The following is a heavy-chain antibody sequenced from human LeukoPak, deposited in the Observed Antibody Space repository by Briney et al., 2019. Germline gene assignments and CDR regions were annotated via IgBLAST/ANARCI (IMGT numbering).Heavy chain of an antibody. V-gene: IGHV3-53*01. J-gene: IGHJ3*02. CDR1: GFTVSSNY. CDR2: IYSGGRT. D-gene: IGHD3-10*01. Sequence: GGSLRLSCAASGFTVSSNYMSWVRQAPGKGLEWVSLIYSGGRTYYADSVKGRFTISRDNSKNTLYLQMNSLRAEDTAVYYCASGPMFRGADGFDMWGQGTMVTVSS. CDR3: ASGPMFRGADGFDM.